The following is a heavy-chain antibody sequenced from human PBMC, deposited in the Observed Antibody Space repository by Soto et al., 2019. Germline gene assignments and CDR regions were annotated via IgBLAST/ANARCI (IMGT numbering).Heavy chain of an antibody. CDR1: GFSFSNYG. J-gene: IGHJ3*02. Sequence: QVQLVESGGGVVQPGRSLRLSCAASGFSFSNYGIHWVRQAPGKGLEWVGLISYDGSNKYYADSVKGRFIISRDNSENPLSLQMNSLRAEDTAVYYCANELVTSSGWSQNLDAYDIWGQGTMVTVSS. CDR2: ISYDGSNK. CDR3: ANELVTSSGWSQNLDAYDI. V-gene: IGHV3-30*18. D-gene: IGHD6-19*01.